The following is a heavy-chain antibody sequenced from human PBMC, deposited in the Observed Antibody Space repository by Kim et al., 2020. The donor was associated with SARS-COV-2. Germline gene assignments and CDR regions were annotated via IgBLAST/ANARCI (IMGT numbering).Heavy chain of an antibody. V-gene: IGHV4-34*01. CDR2: FNHSGNT. CDR3: ARGRPVLLWVGETSRDDY. CDR1: GGSFSGYY. Sequence: SETLSLTCAVYGGSFSGYYWSWIRQPPGKGREWIGEFNHSGNTNYNRSLKSRVTISVDTSKNQFSLKLSSVTAADTAVYSCARGRPVLLWVGETSRDDYWGQGTLVTVSS. D-gene: IGHD3-10*01. J-gene: IGHJ4*02.